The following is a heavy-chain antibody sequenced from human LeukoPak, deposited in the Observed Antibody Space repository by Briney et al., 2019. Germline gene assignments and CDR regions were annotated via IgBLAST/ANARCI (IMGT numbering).Heavy chain of an antibody. CDR1: GYSFTRYY. J-gene: IGHJ4*02. Sequence: ASVKVSCKASGYSFTRYYMSWVRQAPGQGLEWMGIINPSSGSTTYAQKFQGRVTMTRDMSTNTVYMELSSLRSEDTAVYYCARVLLPWGDGIDYWGQGTLVTVSS. CDR3: ARVLLPWGDGIDY. CDR2: INPSSGST. V-gene: IGHV1-46*01. D-gene: IGHD3-16*01.